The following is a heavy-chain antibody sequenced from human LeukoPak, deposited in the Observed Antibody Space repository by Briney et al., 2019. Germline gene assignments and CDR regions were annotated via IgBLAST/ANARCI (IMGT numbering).Heavy chain of an antibody. J-gene: IGHJ6*03. CDR3: ARDQSVVGTPPSYYYYYMDV. D-gene: IGHD1-7*01. Sequence: GASVKVSCKASGYTLTSYGISWVRQAPGQGLEWMGWISAYNGNTNYAQKLQGRVTMTTDTSTSTAYMELRSLRSDDTAVYYCARDQSVVGTPPSYYYYYMDVWGKGTTVTVSS. CDR1: GYTLTSYG. V-gene: IGHV1-18*01. CDR2: ISAYNGNT.